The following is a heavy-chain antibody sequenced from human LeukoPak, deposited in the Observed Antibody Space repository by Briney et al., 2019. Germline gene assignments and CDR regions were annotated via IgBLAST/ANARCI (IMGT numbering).Heavy chain of an antibody. Sequence: SGPTLVNPTQTLTLTCTFSGFSLSSSAMCVSWIRQPPGKALEWLARIDWDDDKYYSTSLRSRLTISKDTSKNQVVLTMSNLDPADTATYYCARITMVRGVIVIFDYWGQGTLVTVST. CDR1: GFSLSSSAMC. D-gene: IGHD3-10*01. J-gene: IGHJ4*02. V-gene: IGHV2-70*11. CDR3: ARITMVRGVIVIFDY. CDR2: IDWDDDK.